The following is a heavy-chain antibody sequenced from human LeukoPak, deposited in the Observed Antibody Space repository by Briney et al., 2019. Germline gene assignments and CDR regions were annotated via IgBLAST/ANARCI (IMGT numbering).Heavy chain of an antibody. CDR2: IKQDGSEK. D-gene: IGHD3-22*01. Sequence: GGSLRLSCAASGFTFSTYWMSWVRQAPGKGLEWVANIKQDGSEKHYGDSVRGRFTISRDSAKKSLYLQMNSLRAEDTALYFCARDTYDSSDYHFYYMDVWGKGTTVTVSS. CDR1: GFTFSTYW. CDR3: ARDTYDSSDYHFYYMDV. V-gene: IGHV3-7*01. J-gene: IGHJ6*03.